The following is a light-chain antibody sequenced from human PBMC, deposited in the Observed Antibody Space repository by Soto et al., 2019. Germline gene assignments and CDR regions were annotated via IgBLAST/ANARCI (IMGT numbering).Light chain of an antibody. CDR1: QSVSNNY. CDR3: QQYGSSPPYT. V-gene: IGKV3-20*01. Sequence: EVVLTQSPGTLSLSPGERATLSCRASQSVSNNYLAWYQQKPGQAPRLLIFGSSDRATGIPDRFSGSGSGTDFTLTISRLEPEDSAMYYCQQYGSSPPYTFGLGTKLEIK. J-gene: IGKJ2*01. CDR2: GSS.